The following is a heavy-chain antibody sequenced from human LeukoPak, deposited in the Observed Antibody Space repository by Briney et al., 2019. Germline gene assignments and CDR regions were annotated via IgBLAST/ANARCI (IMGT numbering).Heavy chain of an antibody. CDR3: ARVNSGSSRWFDP. CDR1: GGSFSGYY. Sequence: SETLSLTCAVYGGSFSGYYWSWIRQPPGKGLEWIGEINHSGSTNYNPSLKSRVTISVDTSKNQFSLKLSSVTAADTAVYYCARVNSGSSRWFDPWGQGTLVTVSP. J-gene: IGHJ5*02. CDR2: INHSGST. V-gene: IGHV4-34*01. D-gene: IGHD1-26*01.